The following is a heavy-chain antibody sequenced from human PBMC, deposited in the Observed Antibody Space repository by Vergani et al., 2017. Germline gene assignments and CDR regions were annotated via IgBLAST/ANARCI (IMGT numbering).Heavy chain of an antibody. CDR1: GFTFGDYA. Sequence: EVQLVESGGGLVQPGRSLRLSCTASGFTFGDYAMSWVRQAPGKGLEWVGFTRSKAYGGTTEYAASVKGRFTISRDDSKSIAYLQMDSLKTEDTAVYYCTKIFGVVIYHGMDVWGQGTTVTVSS. CDR3: TKIFGVVIYHGMDV. J-gene: IGHJ6*02. CDR2: TRSKAYGGTT. D-gene: IGHD3-3*01. V-gene: IGHV3-49*04.